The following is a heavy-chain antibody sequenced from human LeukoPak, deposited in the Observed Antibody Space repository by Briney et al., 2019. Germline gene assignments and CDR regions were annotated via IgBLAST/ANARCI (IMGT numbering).Heavy chain of an antibody. J-gene: IGHJ4*02. CDR2: ISYDGSNK. CDR1: GFTFSRYA. CDR3: ARAPLGGIVVVPAATVDY. V-gene: IGHV3-30-3*01. D-gene: IGHD2-2*01. Sequence: GRSLRLSCAASGFTFSRYARHWVRQATGKGLEWVAVISYDGSNKYYADSVKGRFTISRDNSKNTLYLQMNSLRAEDTAVYYCARAPLGGIVVVPAATVDYWGQGTLVTVSS.